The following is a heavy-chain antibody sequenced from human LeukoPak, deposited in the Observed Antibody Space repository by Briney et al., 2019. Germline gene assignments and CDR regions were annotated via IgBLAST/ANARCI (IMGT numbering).Heavy chain of an antibody. Sequence: SETLSLTCTVSGGSISSHYWSWIRQPPGKGLEWIGYIYYSGSTNYNPSLKSRVTISVDTSKNQFSLKLSSVTAADTAVYYCARDSPGTKDAFDIWGQGTMVTVSS. D-gene: IGHD2-8*01. CDR2: IYYSGST. V-gene: IGHV4-59*11. CDR1: GGSISSHY. J-gene: IGHJ3*02. CDR3: ARDSPGTKDAFDI.